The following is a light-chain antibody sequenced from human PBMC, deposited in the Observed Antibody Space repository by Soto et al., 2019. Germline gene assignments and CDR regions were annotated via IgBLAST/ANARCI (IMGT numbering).Light chain of an antibody. CDR2: SDS. J-gene: IGLJ2*01. V-gene: IGLV1-44*01. Sequence: QSVITQPPSASATPGQRVTISCSRTSSNIAGNAVNWYQQLPGTAPKLLIFSDSQRPSGVPDRFSASKYGTSASLAISGLQADDEALYHCAVWDDILNRPVFGGGTQLTVL. CDR3: AVWDDILNRPV. CDR1: SSNIAGNA.